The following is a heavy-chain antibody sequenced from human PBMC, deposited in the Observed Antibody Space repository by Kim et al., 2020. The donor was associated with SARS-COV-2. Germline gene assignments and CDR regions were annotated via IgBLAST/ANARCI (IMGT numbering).Heavy chain of an antibody. J-gene: IGHJ2*01. CDR1: GFIFSNYA. Sequence: GGSLRLSCAASGFIFSNYAMHWVRQAPGKGLQYVSAISSDGGSTYYADSVKGRFTISRDNSKNTLYLHMGSLRDEDMAVYYCARRAVANYWYFDVWGRGTLVTVSS. CDR3: ARRAVANYWYFDV. D-gene: IGHD6-19*01. V-gene: IGHV3-64*02. CDR2: ISSDGGST.